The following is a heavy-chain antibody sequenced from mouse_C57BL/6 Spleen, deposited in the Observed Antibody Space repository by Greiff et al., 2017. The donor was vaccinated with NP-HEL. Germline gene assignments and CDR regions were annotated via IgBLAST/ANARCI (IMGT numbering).Heavy chain of an antibody. J-gene: IGHJ2*01. V-gene: IGHV1-82*01. CDR3: ARWTYYSNYVGENVNY. D-gene: IGHD2-5*01. CDR1: GYAFSSSW. Sequence: VQLQQSGPELVKPGASVKISCKASGYAFSSSWMNWVKQRPGKGLEWIGRIYPGDGDTNYNGKFKGKATLTADKSSSTAYMQLSSLTSEDSAVYFWARWTYYSNYVGENVNYWGQGTTLTVSS. CDR2: IYPGDGDT.